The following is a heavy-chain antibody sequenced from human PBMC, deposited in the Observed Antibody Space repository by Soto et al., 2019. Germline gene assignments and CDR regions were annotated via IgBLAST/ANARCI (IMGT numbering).Heavy chain of an antibody. V-gene: IGHV3-23*01. CDR1: GFTFSSYA. J-gene: IGHJ4*02. CDR3: AKDRKPYYDFWSGYYYFDY. CDR2: ISGSGGST. Sequence: GGSLRLSCAASGFTFSSYAMSWVRQAPGKGLEWVSAISGSGGSTYYADSVKGRFTISRDNSKNTLYLQMNSLRAEDTAVYYCAKDRKPYYDFWSGYYYFDYWGQGTLVTVSS. D-gene: IGHD3-3*01.